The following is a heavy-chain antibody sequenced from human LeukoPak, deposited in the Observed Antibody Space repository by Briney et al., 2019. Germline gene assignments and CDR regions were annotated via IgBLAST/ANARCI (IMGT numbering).Heavy chain of an antibody. Sequence: GGSLRLSCAASGFTFSSYRMSWVRQAPGKGLEWVANIKQDGSEKYYVDSVKGRFTISRDNAKNSLYLQMNSLRAEDTAVYYCAREGGIVVVSFFDYWGQGTLVTVSS. D-gene: IGHD3-22*01. CDR1: GFTFSSYR. J-gene: IGHJ4*02. CDR2: IKQDGSEK. V-gene: IGHV3-7*03. CDR3: AREGGIVVVSFFDY.